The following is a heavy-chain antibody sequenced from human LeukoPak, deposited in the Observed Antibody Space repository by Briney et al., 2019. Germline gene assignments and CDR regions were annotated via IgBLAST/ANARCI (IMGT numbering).Heavy chain of an antibody. V-gene: IGHV3-30-3*01. CDR3: AREYEGVEETMIYSGGSRMDV. D-gene: IGHD3-22*01. CDR2: ISYDGSNK. CDR1: GFTFSSYA. Sequence: PGRSLRLSCAASGFTFSSYAMHWVRQAPGKGLEWVAVISYDGSNKYYADSVKGRFTISRDNSKNTLYLQMNSLRAEDTAVYYCAREYEGVEETMIYSGGSRMDVWGQGTTVTVSS. J-gene: IGHJ6*02.